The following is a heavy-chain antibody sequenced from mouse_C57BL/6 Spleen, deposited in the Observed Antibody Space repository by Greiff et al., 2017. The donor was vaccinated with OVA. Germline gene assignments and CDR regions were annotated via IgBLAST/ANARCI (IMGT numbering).Heavy chain of an antibody. J-gene: IGHJ3*01. V-gene: IGHV5-4*03. CDR3: ARGDWAFAY. CDR1: GFTFSSYV. Sequence: EVKVEESGGGLVKPGGSLKLSCADSGFTFSSYVMSWVRQTPEKRLEWVATISDGGSYTYYPDNVKGRFTISRDNVKSNLYLQMSHLKSEDTAMYYCARGDWAFAYWGQGTLVTVSA. CDR2: ISDGGSYT. D-gene: IGHD4-1*01.